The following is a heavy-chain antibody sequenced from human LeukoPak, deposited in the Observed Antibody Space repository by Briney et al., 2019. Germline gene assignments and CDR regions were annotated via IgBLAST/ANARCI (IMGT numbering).Heavy chain of an antibody. J-gene: IGHJ6*03. Sequence: GGSLRLSCAASGFTVSSNYMGWVRQAPGKGLEWVSVIYSGGSTYYADSVKGRFTISRDNSKNTLYLQMNSLRAEDTAVYYCASYYGSGSYYWYYYMDVWGKGTTVTVSS. V-gene: IGHV3-66*02. D-gene: IGHD3-10*01. CDR2: IYSGGST. CDR1: GFTVSSNY. CDR3: ASYYGSGSYYWYYYMDV.